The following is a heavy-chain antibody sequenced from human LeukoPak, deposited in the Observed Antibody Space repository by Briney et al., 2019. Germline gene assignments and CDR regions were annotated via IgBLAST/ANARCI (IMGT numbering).Heavy chain of an antibody. CDR3: AKAGPQYSFDY. V-gene: IGHV3-9*01. CDR1: GFTFDDYA. Sequence: PGGSLRLSCAASGFTFDDYAMHWVRQAPGKGPEWVSGISWNSGSIGYADSVKGRFTISRDNAKNSLYLQMNSLRAEDTALYYCAKAGPQYSFDYWGQGTLVTVSS. CDR2: ISWNSGSI. J-gene: IGHJ4*02.